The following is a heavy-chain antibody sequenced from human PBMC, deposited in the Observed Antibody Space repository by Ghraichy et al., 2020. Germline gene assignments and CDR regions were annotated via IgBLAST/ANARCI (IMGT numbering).Heavy chain of an antibody. D-gene: IGHD3-10*01. J-gene: IGHJ6*03. Sequence: GGSLRLSCAASGFTFSSYAMSWVRQAPGKGLEWVSAISGSGGSTYYADSVKGRFTISRDNSKNTLYLQMNSLRAEDTAVYYCAKDPGYGSGSYSYYYYYMDVWGKGTTVTVSS. CDR2: ISGSGGST. CDR1: GFTFSSYA. V-gene: IGHV3-23*01. CDR3: AKDPGYGSGSYSYYYYYMDV.